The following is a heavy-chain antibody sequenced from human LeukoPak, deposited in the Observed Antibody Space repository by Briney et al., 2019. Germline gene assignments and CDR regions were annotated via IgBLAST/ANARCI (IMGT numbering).Heavy chain of an antibody. CDR2: INPNSGGT. D-gene: IGHD2-2*01. V-gene: IGHV1-2*02. CDR3: ARAKGVQLGYCSSTSCPYYYYYMDV. Sequence: ASVKVSCKASGYTFTGYYMHWVRQAPGQGLEWMGWINPNSGGTNYAQKFQVRVTMTRDTSISTAYMELSRLRSDDTAVYYCARAKGVQLGYCSSTSCPYYYYYMDVWGKGTTVTVSS. CDR1: GYTFTGYY. J-gene: IGHJ6*03.